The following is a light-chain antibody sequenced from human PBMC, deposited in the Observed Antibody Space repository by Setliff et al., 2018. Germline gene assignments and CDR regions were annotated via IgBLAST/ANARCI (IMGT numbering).Light chain of an antibody. CDR3: AAWDDSLNGYV. Sequence: ALAQPPPASGTPGQRVTISCSGSSSNIGSNTVNWYQQLPGTAPKLLIYRNNQRPSGVPDRFSGSKSGTSASLAISGLQSEDEADYYCAAWDDSLNGYVFGTGTKVTVL. V-gene: IGLV1-44*01. J-gene: IGLJ1*01. CDR2: RNN. CDR1: SSNIGSNT.